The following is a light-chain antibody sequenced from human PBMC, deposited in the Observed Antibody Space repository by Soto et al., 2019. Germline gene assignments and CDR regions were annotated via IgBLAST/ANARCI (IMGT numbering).Light chain of an antibody. CDR3: QQYDNSPWT. CDR2: GAS. J-gene: IGKJ1*01. Sequence: EIVLTQSPGTLSLSPGERATLSCRASQSVSSSFLAWYQQKPGQAPRLLIYGASSRATGIPARFSGSGSGTDFTLNISRLEPEDFAVYYCQQYDNSPWTFGQGTKVEIK. CDR1: QSVSSSF. V-gene: IGKV3-20*01.